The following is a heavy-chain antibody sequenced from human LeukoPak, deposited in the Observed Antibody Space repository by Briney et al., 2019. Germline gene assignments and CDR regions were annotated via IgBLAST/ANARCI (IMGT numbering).Heavy chain of an antibody. D-gene: IGHD6-6*01. J-gene: IGHJ4*02. CDR3: TRGSNSSPWILFLY. CDR2: INSGGSNI. V-gene: IGHV3-74*01. CDR1: GFTFSTYW. Sequence: PGGSLRLSCAASGFTFSTYWMHWVRQAPGKGLLWVSYINSGGSNIYYADSVKGRFTISRDNAKNSLYLEMNRLRAEDTAVYYCTRGSNSSPWILFLYGGQGALVTVSS.